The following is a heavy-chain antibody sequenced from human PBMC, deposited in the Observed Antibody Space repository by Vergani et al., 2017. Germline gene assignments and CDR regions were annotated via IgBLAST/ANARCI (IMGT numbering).Heavy chain of an antibody. J-gene: IGHJ4*02. Sequence: QVQLQESGPGLVKPSQTLSLTCTVSGGSISSGGYYWSWIRQHPGKGLEWIGYIYYSGSTYSNPSLQSRVTISVDTSKNQFSLKLSSVTAAATAVYYCARFSSPGYSSYWGQGTLVTVSS. V-gene: IGHV4-31*03. D-gene: IGHD6-19*01. CDR1: GGSISSGGYY. CDR3: ARFSSPGYSSY. CDR2: IYYSGST.